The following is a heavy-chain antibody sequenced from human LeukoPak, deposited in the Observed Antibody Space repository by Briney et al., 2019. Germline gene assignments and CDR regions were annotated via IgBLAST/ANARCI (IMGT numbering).Heavy chain of an antibody. CDR2: MNPSGST. CDR1: GGTFSGYY. CDR3: ARGRQDVTMIVVVMTAVSYYLDV. J-gene: IGHJ6*03. Sequence: PSETLSLTCAVYGGTFSGYYWTWIRQTPEKGLEWIGEMNPSGSTNYNPSLKSRVTISVDTSKNQFSLELSSVTAADTAVYYCARGRQDVTMIVVVMTAVSYYLDVWGKGTTVTVS. V-gene: IGHV4-34*01. D-gene: IGHD3-22*01.